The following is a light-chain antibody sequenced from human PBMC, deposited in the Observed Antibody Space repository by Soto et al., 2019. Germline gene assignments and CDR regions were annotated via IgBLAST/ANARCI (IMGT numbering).Light chain of an antibody. CDR3: SSYTSSSTLVV. V-gene: IGLV2-14*01. Sequence: QSVLTQPASVSGSPGQSITISCTGTSSDVGGYNYVSWYQQHPGKAPKLMIYDVSNRPSGVSNRFSGSKSGNTASLTISGLKAEDEADYYCSSYTSSSTLVVCGGGTKLTVL. CDR1: SSDVGGYNY. J-gene: IGLJ2*01. CDR2: DVS.